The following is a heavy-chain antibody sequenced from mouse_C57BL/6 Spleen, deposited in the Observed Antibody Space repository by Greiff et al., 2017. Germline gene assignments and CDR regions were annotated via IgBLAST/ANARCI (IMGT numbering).Heavy chain of an antibody. J-gene: IGHJ2*01. Sequence: EVQLVESGGGLVKPGGSLKLSCAASGFTFSSYTMSWVRQTPEKRLEWVATISGGGGNTYYPDSVKGRFTISRDNAKNTLYLQMSSLRSEDTALYYCARHETTVVSYYFDYWGQGTTLTVSS. V-gene: IGHV5-9*01. D-gene: IGHD1-1*01. CDR2: ISGGGGNT. CDR3: ARHETTVVSYYFDY. CDR1: GFTFSSYT.